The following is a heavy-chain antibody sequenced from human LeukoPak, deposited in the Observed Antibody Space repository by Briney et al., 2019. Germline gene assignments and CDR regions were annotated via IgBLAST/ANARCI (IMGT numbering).Heavy chain of an antibody. CDR2: INHSGST. CDR3: ARGVIVGATPDAFDI. D-gene: IGHD1-26*01. V-gene: IGHV4-34*01. Sequence: ASETLSLTCAVYGGSFSGYYWSWLRQPPGKGLEWIGEINHSGSTNYNPSLKSRVTISVDTSKNQFSLKLSSVTAADTAVYYCARGVIVGATPDAFDIWGQGTMVTVSS. J-gene: IGHJ3*02. CDR1: GGSFSGYY.